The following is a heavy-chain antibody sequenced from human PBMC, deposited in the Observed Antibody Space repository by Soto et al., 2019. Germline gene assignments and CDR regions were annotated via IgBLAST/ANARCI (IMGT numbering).Heavy chain of an antibody. CDR3: ARGYCSSTSCSFDY. V-gene: IGHV1-8*01. CDR1: GYTFTSYD. D-gene: IGHD2-2*01. J-gene: IGHJ4*02. Sequence: GASVKVSCKASGYTFTSYDINWVRQATGQGLEWMGWMNPNSGNTGYAQKFQGRVTMTRNTSISTAYMELSSLRSEDTAVYYCARGYCSSTSCSFDYWGQGTLVTVSS. CDR2: MNPNSGNT.